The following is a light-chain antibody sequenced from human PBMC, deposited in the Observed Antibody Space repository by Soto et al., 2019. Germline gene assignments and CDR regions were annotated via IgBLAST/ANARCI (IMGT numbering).Light chain of an antibody. CDR1: ESVSSNY. Sequence: EIVMTQSPGTLSLSPGERATLSCRATESVSSNYLAWYQHKPGQAPRLLIYGASRRATGIPDRFSGSGSGTDFTLTISRLEPEDFAVYYCQQYGSSPTTFGQGTKVDIK. CDR2: GAS. V-gene: IGKV3-20*01. J-gene: IGKJ1*01. CDR3: QQYGSSPTT.